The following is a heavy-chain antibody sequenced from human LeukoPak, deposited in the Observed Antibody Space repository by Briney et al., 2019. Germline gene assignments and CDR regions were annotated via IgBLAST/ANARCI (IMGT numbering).Heavy chain of an antibody. CDR2: IIPTFDTA. J-gene: IGHJ5*02. Sequence: ASVKVSCKASGGTFSGYAFTWVRQAPGQGLEWMGGIIPTFDTANYAQKFQGRVTITADKSTSTVYMELSRLRSEDTALYYCARCIPPYYYASSGYYQTQWSNWFDPWGQGTLVTVSS. CDR3: ARCIPPYYYASSGYYQTQWSNWFDP. D-gene: IGHD3-22*01. CDR1: GGTFSGYA. V-gene: IGHV1-69*06.